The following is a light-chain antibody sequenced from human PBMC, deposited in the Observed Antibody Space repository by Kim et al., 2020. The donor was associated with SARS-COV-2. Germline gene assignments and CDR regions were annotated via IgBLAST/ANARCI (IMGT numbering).Light chain of an antibody. CDR2: KTS. J-gene: IGKJ2*01. CDR1: QNINSW. V-gene: IGKV1-5*03. CDR3: QHYESPLYT. Sequence: ASVGDRVTITCRASQNINSWLAWYQQKPGTAPKLLIYKTSLLHSGVPSRFSGGGSGTYFTLTIVGLQPDDFATYYCQHYESPLYTFGQGTKVDIK.